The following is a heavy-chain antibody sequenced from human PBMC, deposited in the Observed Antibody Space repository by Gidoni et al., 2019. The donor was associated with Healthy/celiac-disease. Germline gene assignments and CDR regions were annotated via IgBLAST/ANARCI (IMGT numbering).Heavy chain of an antibody. CDR2: ISAYNGNT. D-gene: IGHD6-19*01. V-gene: IGHV1-18*01. CDR3: ARDKSSGWYSPFDY. CDR1: GYPFTSYG. J-gene: IGHJ4*02. Sequence: QVQLVQSGAELKKPGAPVKVSCTASGYPFTSYGISWVRQAPGQGLEWMGWISAYNGNTNYAQKLQGRVTMTTDTSTSTAYMELRSLRSDDTAVYYCARDKSSGWYSPFDYWGQGTLVTVSS.